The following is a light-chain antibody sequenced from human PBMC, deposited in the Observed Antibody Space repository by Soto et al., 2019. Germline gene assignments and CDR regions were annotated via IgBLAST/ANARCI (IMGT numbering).Light chain of an antibody. J-gene: IGKJ1*01. CDR1: QSVTTR. Sequence: IVLTQSPGTLSLSPGERVTLSCRASQSVTTRLAWYQQKSGQPPRLLIYWASTRESGVPDRFSGRGSGTDFSLTISSLEAEDVAVYYCQQHYTTPRTFGQGTKLEIK. CDR3: QQHYTTPRT. V-gene: IGKV4-1*01. CDR2: WAS.